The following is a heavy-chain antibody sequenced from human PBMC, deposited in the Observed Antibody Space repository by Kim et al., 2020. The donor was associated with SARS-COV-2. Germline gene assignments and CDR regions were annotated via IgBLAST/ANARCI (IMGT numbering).Heavy chain of an antibody. CDR2: ISYDGSNK. V-gene: IGHV3-30*04. J-gene: IGHJ4*02. CDR3: ARVRPAVAGT. D-gene: IGHD6-19*01. CDR1: GFTFSSYA. Sequence: GGSLRLSCAASGFTFSSYAMHWVRQAPGKGLEWVAVISYDGSNKYYADSVKGRFTISRDNSKNTLYLQMNSLRAEDTAVYYCARVRPAVAGTWGQGSLVTVAS.